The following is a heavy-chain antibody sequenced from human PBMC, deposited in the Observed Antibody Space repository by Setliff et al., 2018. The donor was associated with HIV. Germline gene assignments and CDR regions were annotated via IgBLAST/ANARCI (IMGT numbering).Heavy chain of an antibody. CDR3: AQLGMVDDFDY. J-gene: IGHJ4*02. CDR2: IYTSGST. V-gene: IGHV4-61*02. Sequence: SETLSLTCTVSGGSISSGSYYWSWIWQPAGKGLEWIGRIYTSGSTNYNPSLKSRVTISVDTSKNQFSLKLSSVTAADTAVYYCAQLGMVDDFDYWGQGTLVTVSS. CDR1: GGSISSGSYY. D-gene: IGHD1-1*01.